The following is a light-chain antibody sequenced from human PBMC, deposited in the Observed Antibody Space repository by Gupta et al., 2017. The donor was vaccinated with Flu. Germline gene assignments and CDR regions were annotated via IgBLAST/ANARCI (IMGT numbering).Light chain of an antibody. J-gene: IGKJ4*01. V-gene: IGKV1-39*01. CDR3: QQSYRTPPT. CDR1: QSISSY. CDR2: AAS. Sequence: DIQMTQSPSSLSASVGDRVTITCRASQSISSYLNWYQQKPGKAPKLLIYAASSLQSGVPSRFSGSGSGTDFTFNISSLQPEDFATYYCQQSYRTPPTFGGGTMVEIK.